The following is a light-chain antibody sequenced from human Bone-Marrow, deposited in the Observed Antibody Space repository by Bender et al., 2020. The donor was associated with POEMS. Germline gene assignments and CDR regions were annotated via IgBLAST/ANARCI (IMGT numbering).Light chain of an antibody. V-gene: IGLV2-14*02. CDR3: NSYTTSSSWV. CDR1: SSDVGNYNL. Sequence: QSALTQPPSVSGSPGQSIAISCIGTSSDVGNYNLVSWYQQHPGKAPKLLIYADTERPSGVSNRFSGSKSANVASLTISGLQAEDEGDYYCNSYTTSSSWVFGGGTKVTVL. CDR2: ADT. J-gene: IGLJ3*02.